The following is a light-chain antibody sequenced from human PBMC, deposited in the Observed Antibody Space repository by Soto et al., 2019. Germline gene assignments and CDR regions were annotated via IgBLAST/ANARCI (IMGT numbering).Light chain of an antibody. CDR3: AAWDDSLNGAV. J-gene: IGLJ7*01. CDR1: SSNIGSNT. CDR2: SNN. Sequence: QSVLTQPPSASGNPGQRVTISCSGSSSNIGSNTVNWYQQLPGTAPKLLIYSNNQRPSGVPDRFSGSKSGTSASLAISGLQSEDEADYYCAAWDDSLNGAVFGGGTQLTVL. V-gene: IGLV1-44*01.